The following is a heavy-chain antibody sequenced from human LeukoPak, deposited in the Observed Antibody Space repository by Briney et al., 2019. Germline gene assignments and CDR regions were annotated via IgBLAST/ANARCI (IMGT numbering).Heavy chain of an antibody. J-gene: IGHJ3*02. D-gene: IGHD1-26*01. CDR3: ASLSGSLIEDAFDI. CDR1: GFTFSSSG. CDR2: ISYDGRSK. Sequence: GGSLRLSCAASGFTFSSSGMHWVRQAPGKGLEWVAVISYDGRSKYYGDSVKGRFTISRDNSKNTLYLQMNSLRAEDTAVYYCASLSGSLIEDAFDIWGQGTMVTVSS. V-gene: IGHV3-30*03.